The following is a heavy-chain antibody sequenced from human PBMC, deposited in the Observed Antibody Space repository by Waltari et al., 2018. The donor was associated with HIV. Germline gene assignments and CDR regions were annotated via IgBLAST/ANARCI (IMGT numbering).Heavy chain of an antibody. CDR3: TRLVAAVAGTGY. CDR1: GFTFSGST. J-gene: IGHJ4*02. D-gene: IGHD6-19*01. Sequence: EVQLVESGGGLVQPGGSLKLSCAASGFTFSGSTMHWVRQAPGKGLGWVGRIRTKANSYATAYAASVKGRFIISRDDSKNTAYLQMNNLKTEDTAVYYCTRLVAAVAGTGYLGQGTLVTVSS. V-gene: IGHV3-73*01. CDR2: IRTKANSYAT.